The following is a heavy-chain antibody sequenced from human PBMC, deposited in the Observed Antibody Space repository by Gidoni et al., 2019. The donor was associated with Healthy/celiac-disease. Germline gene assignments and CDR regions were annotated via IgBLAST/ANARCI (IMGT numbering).Heavy chain of an antibody. J-gene: IGHJ6*02. CDR3: ARCGYDILTGYGMDV. CDR2: IYYSGST. V-gene: IGHV4-59*01. D-gene: IGHD3-9*01. Sequence: QVQLQESGPGLVKPSETLSLTCAVSGGSISSYYWSWIRQPPGKGLEWIGYIYYSGSTNYNPSLKSRVTISVDTSKNQFSLKLSSVTAADTAVYYCARCGYDILTGYGMDVWGQGTTVTVSS. CDR1: GGSISSYY.